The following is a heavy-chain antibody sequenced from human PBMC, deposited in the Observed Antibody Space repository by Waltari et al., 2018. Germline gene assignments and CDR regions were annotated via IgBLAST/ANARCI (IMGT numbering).Heavy chain of an antibody. CDR2: IWYDGSNK. CDR3: AKEGRILTGYSSFCYYYMDV. V-gene: IGHV3-30*18. D-gene: IGHD3-9*01. CDR1: GFTFSSYG. Sequence: QVQLVESGGGVVQPGRSLRLSCAASGFTFSSYGMHWVRQAPGKGLEWVAVIWYDGSNKYYADSVKGRFTISRDNSKNTLYLQMNSLRAEDTAMYYCAKEGRILTGYSSFCYYYMDVWGKGTTVTVSS. J-gene: IGHJ6*03.